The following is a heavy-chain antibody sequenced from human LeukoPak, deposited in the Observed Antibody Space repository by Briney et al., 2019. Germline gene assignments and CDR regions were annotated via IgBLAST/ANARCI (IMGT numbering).Heavy chain of an antibody. CDR3: ARNYYDSSGYYYAFDY. D-gene: IGHD3-22*01. V-gene: IGHV3-21*01. CDR2: ISSSGSLI. Sequence: GGSLRLSCAVSGFTFSYYSMNWVRQAPGKGLECVSSISSSGSLIYYADSMKGRFTVSRDNAKNSLFLQLNSLTAEDTAVYYCARNYYDSSGYYYAFDYWGQGTLVTVSS. J-gene: IGHJ4*02. CDR1: GFTFSYYS.